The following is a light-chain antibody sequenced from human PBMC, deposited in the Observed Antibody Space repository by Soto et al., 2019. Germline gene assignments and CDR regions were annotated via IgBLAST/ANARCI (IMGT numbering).Light chain of an antibody. CDR1: QSVHNN. CDR2: DAS. CDR3: QQYNTWPRT. Sequence: EIVLTQSPCTLSLSPWERATLSCRASQSVHNNLAWYQQKPGQPPRLLIYDASTRATGIPARFSGSGSGTEFTLTISSLQSEDFAVYYCQQYNTWPRTFGQGTKVDIK. J-gene: IGKJ1*01. V-gene: IGKV3-15*01.